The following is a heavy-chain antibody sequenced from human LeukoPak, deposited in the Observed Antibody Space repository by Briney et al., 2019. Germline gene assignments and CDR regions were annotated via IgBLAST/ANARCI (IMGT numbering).Heavy chain of an antibody. CDR2: IIPISGTA. Sequence: ASVKVSCKASGGTFSSYAISWVRQAPGQGLEWMGGIIPISGTANYAQKFQGRVTITADESTSTAYMELSSLRSEDTAVYYCARGPHWDPQFDYWGPGTLVTVSS. D-gene: IGHD7-27*01. J-gene: IGHJ4*02. CDR3: ARGPHWDPQFDY. V-gene: IGHV1-69*13. CDR1: GGTFSSYA.